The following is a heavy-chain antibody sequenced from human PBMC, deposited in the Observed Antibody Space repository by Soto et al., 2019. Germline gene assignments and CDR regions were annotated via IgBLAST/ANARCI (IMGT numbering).Heavy chain of an antibody. CDR3: ARDMTPAETPGDDFDY. J-gene: IGHJ4*02. CDR1: GFTFNTYS. V-gene: IGHV3-74*01. Sequence: EVQLVESGGAVVQPGGSLRLSCAASGFTFNTYSMHWVRQVPGKGLVWVLGINSAGTITSYAESVRGRFTISRDNAKNTVSLQMNSLRADDTAVYYCARDMTPAETPGDDFDYWGQGTLVTVSS. CDR2: INSAGTIT. D-gene: IGHD4-17*01.